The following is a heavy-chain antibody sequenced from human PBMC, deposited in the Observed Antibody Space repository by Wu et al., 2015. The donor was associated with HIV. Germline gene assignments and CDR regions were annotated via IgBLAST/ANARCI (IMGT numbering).Heavy chain of an antibody. CDR1: GYTFTSYY. D-gene: IGHD2-2*01. V-gene: IGHV1-46*01. J-gene: IGHJ6*02. Sequence: QVQLVQSGAEVKKPGASVKVSCKASGYTFTSYYMHWVRQAPGQGLEWMGIINPSGGSTSYAQKFQGRVTMTRDTSTSTVYMELSSLRSEDTAVYYCARVGCSSTSCYYYYGMDVWGQGTTVTVSS. CDR2: INPSGGST. CDR3: ARVGCSSTSCYYYYGMDV.